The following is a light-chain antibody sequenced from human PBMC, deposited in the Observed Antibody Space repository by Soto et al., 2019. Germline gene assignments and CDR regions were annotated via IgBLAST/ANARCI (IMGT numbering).Light chain of an antibody. Sequence: EIVMTQSPATLSVSPGERATLSCRASESVSTTLAWYQQKPGQAPRVLIYGASTRATGIPARFSGSGSGTEFTLTISSLHSEDSAVYYCHQYNNWPPAFGGGTKVEIK. CDR2: GAS. CDR3: HQYNNWPPA. J-gene: IGKJ4*01. CDR1: ESVSTT. V-gene: IGKV3-15*01.